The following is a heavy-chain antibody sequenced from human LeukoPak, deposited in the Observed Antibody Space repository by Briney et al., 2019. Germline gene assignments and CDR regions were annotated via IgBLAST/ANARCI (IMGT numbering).Heavy chain of an antibody. J-gene: IGHJ4*02. V-gene: IGHV1-3*03. CDR3: ARVEMATQGDFDY. CDR2: INAGNGNT. D-gene: IGHD5-24*01. Sequence: ASVKVSCKASGYTLTSYAMHWVRQAPGQRLEWMGWINAGNGNTKYSQEFQGRVTITRDTSASTAYMELSSLRSEDTAVYYCARVEMATQGDFDYWGQGTLVTVSS. CDR1: GYTLTSYA.